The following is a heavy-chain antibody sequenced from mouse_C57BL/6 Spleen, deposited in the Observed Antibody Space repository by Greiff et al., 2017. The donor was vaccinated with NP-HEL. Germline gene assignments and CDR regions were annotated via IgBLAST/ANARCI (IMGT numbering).Heavy chain of an antibody. Sequence: VKLVESGAELARPGASVKLSCKASGYTFTSSGISWVKQRTGQGLEWIGEIYPRSGTTYYNEKFKGKATLTADKSSSTAYMELRSLTSEDSAVYFCARGGSGGFAYWGQGTLVTVSA. V-gene: IGHV1-81*01. D-gene: IGHD6-1*01. CDR3: ARGGSGGFAY. CDR1: GYTFTSSG. CDR2: IYPRSGTT. J-gene: IGHJ3*01.